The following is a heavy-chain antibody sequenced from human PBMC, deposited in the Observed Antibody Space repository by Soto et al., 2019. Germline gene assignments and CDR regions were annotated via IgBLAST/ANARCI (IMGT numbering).Heavy chain of an antibody. V-gene: IGHV3-74*01. Sequence: GGSLRLSCAASGFTFSSYWMHWVRQAPGKGLVWVSRINSDGSSTSCADSVKGQFTISRDNAKNTLYLQMNSLRAEDTAVYYCARRQDFWSGYYRSYGMDVWGQGTTVTVSS. J-gene: IGHJ6*02. CDR1: GFTFSSYW. CDR3: ARRQDFWSGYYRSYGMDV. D-gene: IGHD3-3*01. CDR2: INSDGSST.